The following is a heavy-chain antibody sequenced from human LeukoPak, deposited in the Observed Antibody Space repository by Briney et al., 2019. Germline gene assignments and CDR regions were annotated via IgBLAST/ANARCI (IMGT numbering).Heavy chain of an antibody. Sequence: PGGSLRLSCAASGFTFSSYAMSWVRQAPGKGLEWVSGMSDSGGGSTYYTHSVKGRFTISRDNSKNTVYLQMNSLRAEDTAVYYCGKGGYCSGGGCHYYLDYWGQGTLVTVSS. V-gene: IGHV3-23*01. CDR2: MSDSGGGST. CDR1: GFTFSSYA. D-gene: IGHD2-15*01. J-gene: IGHJ4*02. CDR3: GKGGYCSGGGCHYYLDY.